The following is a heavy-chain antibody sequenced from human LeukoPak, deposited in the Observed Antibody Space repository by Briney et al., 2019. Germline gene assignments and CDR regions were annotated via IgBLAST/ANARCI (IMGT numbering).Heavy chain of an antibody. Sequence: ASVKVSCKASGYTFTNYGLSWVRQAPGQGLEWMGWISAYNGNTNYAQKLQGRVTMTTDTSTSTAYMELRSLRSADTAVYYCARARGGESAMYYMDVWGKGTTVTVSS. CDR1: GYTFTNYG. CDR2: ISAYNGNT. D-gene: IGHD3-10*01. CDR3: ARARGGESAMYYMDV. J-gene: IGHJ6*03. V-gene: IGHV1-18*01.